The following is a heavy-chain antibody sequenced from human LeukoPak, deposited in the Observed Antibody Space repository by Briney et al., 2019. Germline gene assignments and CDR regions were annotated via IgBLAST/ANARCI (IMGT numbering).Heavy chain of an antibody. CDR1: GYTLTELS. D-gene: IGHD3-22*01. CDR2: FDPEDGET. Sequence: ASVKVSCKVSGYTLTELSMHWVRQAPGKGLEWMGGFDPEDGETIYAQKFQGRVTMTEDTSTDTAYMELRSLRSDDTAVYYCARGFPPRRLYDSSGYYSYYFDYWGQGTLVTVSS. CDR3: ARGFPPRRLYDSSGYYSYYFDY. V-gene: IGHV1-24*01. J-gene: IGHJ4*02.